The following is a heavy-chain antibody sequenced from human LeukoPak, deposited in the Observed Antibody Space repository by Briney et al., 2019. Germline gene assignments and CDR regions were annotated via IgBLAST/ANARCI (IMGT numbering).Heavy chain of an antibody. V-gene: IGHV3-53*01. Sequence: GGSLRLSCAASGFSVSSNYMSWVRQAPGKGLEWVSDIYSGGTTYYADSVKGRFTISRDNSKNTMYPQMNSLRAEDTAVYYCARVWHSAFDIWGQGTMVTVSS. D-gene: IGHD3-16*01. CDR1: GFSVSSNY. CDR3: ARVWHSAFDI. CDR2: IYSGGTT. J-gene: IGHJ3*02.